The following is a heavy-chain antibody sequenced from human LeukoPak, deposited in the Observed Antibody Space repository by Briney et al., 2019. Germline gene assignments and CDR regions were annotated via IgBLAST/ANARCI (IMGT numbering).Heavy chain of an antibody. D-gene: IGHD2-2*03. CDR1: GYTFTCYY. J-gene: IGHJ5*02. Sequence: ASVKVSCKASGYTFTCYYMHWVRQAPGQGLGWMGWINPNSGGTNYAQKFQGRVTMTRDTSISTAYMELSRLRSDDTAVYYCAPFGYCSSTSCPWGQGTLVTVSS. V-gene: IGHV1-2*02. CDR2: INPNSGGT. CDR3: APFGYCSSTSCP.